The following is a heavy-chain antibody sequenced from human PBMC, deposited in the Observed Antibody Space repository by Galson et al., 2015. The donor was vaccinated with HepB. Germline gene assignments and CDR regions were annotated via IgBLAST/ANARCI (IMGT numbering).Heavy chain of an antibody. CDR1: GYTFNSYG. CDR2: ISVYSGNT. D-gene: IGHD3-22*01. CDR3: ARVAGDSSGSDY. V-gene: IGHV1-18*01. J-gene: IGHJ4*02. Sequence: SVKVSCKASGYTFNSYGINWVRQAPGQGLEWMGWISVYSGNTNYAQKLQGRVTMARDTSTSTAYMELRSLRSDDTAVYYCARVAGDSSGSDYWGQGTLATVSS.